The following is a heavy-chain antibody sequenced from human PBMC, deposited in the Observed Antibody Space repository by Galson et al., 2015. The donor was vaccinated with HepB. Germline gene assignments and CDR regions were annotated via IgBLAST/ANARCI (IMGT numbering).Heavy chain of an antibody. Sequence: SLRLSCADSGFSFSNYWMTWVRQAPGKGLEWVASIRYDGGDTYYVDSVEGRFTVSRDNAKSSLYLQMNSLRAEDTAIYYCARDSGEEYFDYWGQGTLVTVSS. CDR3: ARDSGEEYFDY. D-gene: IGHD2/OR15-2a*01. V-gene: IGHV3-7*03. CDR2: IRYDGGDT. J-gene: IGHJ4*02. CDR1: GFSFSNYW.